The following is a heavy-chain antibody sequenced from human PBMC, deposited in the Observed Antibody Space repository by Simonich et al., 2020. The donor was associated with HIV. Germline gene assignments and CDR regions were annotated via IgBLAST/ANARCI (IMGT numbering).Heavy chain of an antibody. V-gene: IGHV4-34*01. D-gene: IGHD3-22*01. CDR2: SNHSGLT. CDR1: GGSFRNYY. J-gene: IGHJ2*01. CDR3: ARHSASYDSSGRRYFDL. Sequence: QVQLQQWGAGLLKPSETLSLTCAAYGGSFRNYYWSWIRQPPGKGLEWIGESNHSGLTNYNPSLKSRVTISLDTATNQFSLKLSSVTAADTAVYYCARHSASYDSSGRRYFDLWGRGTLVTVFS.